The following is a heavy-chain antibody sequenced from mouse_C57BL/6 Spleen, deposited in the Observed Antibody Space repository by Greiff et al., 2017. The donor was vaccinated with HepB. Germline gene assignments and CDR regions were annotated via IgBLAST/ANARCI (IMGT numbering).Heavy chain of an antibody. CDR2: INPYNGGT. D-gene: IGHD2-5*01. V-gene: IGHV1-19*01. CDR1: GYTFTDYY. J-gene: IGHJ3*01. Sequence: VQLQQSGPVLVKPGASVKMSCKASGYTFTDYYMNWVKQSHGKSLEWIGVINPYNGGTSYNQKFKGKATLTVDKSSSTAYMELNSLTSEDSAVYYCAREEDYSNYGAYWGQGTLVTVSA. CDR3: AREEDYSNYGAY.